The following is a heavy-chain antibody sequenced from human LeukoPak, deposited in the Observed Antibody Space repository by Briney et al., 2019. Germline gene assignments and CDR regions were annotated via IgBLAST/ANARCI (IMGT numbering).Heavy chain of an antibody. CDR1: GFTFSSYG. CDR3: AKGGSGSYYGLNYYYYYMDV. V-gene: IGHV3-30*02. J-gene: IGHJ6*03. D-gene: IGHD3-10*01. Sequence: GGSLRLSCAASGFTFSSYGMHWVRQAPGKGLEWVAFIRYDGSNKYYADSVKGRFTISRDNSKNTLYLQMNSLRAEDTAVYYCAKGGSGSYYGLNYYYYYMDVWGKGTTVTVSS. CDR2: IRYDGSNK.